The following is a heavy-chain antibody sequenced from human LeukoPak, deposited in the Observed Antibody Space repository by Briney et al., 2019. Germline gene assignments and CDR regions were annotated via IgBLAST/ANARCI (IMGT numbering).Heavy chain of an antibody. CDR3: AREGYYYDSSGYYYGAFEI. CDR2: ISALNGNT. V-gene: IGHV1-18*01. D-gene: IGHD3-22*01. J-gene: IGHJ3*02. Sequence: ASVCPSRKASGYTFTNYGINWVRQAPGQGLEWMGWISALNGNTNYAQKLQGRVTMTTDTSTNTAYMELSSLTSDDTPVYYCAREGYYYDSSGYYYGAFEITGPGTMVTVSS. CDR1: GYTFTNYG.